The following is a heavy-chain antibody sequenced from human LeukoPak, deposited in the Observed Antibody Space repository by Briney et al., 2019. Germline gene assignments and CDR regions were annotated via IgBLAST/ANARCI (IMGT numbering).Heavy chain of an antibody. CDR1: GGSISSGDYY. V-gene: IGHV4-61*08. CDR3: ARDLGGGYIDY. D-gene: IGHD3-16*01. Sequence: SETLSLTCTVSGGSISSGDYYWSWIRQPPGKGLEWIGYIYYSGSTNYNPSLKSRVTISVDTSKNQFSLKLSSVTAADTAVYYCARDLGGGYIDYWGQGTLVTVSS. CDR2: IYYSGST. J-gene: IGHJ4*02.